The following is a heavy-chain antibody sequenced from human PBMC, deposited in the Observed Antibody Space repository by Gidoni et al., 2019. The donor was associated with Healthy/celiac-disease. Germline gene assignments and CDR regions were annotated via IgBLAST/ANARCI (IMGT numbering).Heavy chain of an antibody. CDR1: GFTFSSHA. J-gene: IGHJ3*02. CDR3: AKYSSPAQDLSAFDI. V-gene: IGHV3-23*01. Sequence: EVQLLASGGGLVQPGGALRIYCAASGFTFSSHATRWVRQAPGQGLAWVLAISGSGGSTYYADSVKGRFTISRDNSKNTLYLQMNSLRAEDTAVYYCAKYSSPAQDLSAFDIWGQGTMVTVSS. CDR2: ISGSGGST. D-gene: IGHD6-13*01.